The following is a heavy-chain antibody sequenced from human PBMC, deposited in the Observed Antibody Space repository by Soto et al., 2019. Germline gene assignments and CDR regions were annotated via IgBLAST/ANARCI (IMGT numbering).Heavy chain of an antibody. D-gene: IGHD5-18*01. CDR2: IYHSGST. Sequence: PSETLSLTCAVYGGSFSGYYWGWIRQPPGKGLEWIGSIYHSGSTYYNPSLKSRVTISVDTSKNQFSLKLSSVTAADTAVYYWARGGPGIQLNWFDPWVQGTLVTVSS. V-gene: IGHV4-38-2*01. CDR1: GGSFSGYY. J-gene: IGHJ5*02. CDR3: ARGGPGIQLNWFDP.